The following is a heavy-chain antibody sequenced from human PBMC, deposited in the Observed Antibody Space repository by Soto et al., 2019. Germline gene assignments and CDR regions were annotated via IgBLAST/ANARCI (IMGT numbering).Heavy chain of an antibody. J-gene: IGHJ6*02. D-gene: IGHD3-22*01. CDR3: ARLGGYDSSGYEYYYYYGMDV. CDR1: GYSFTSYW. CDR2: IYPGDSDT. V-gene: IGHV5-51*01. Sequence: GESLKISCKGSGYSFTSYWIGWVRQMPGKGLEWMGIIYPGDSDTRYSPSFQGQVTISANKSISTAYLQWSSLKASDTAMYYCARLGGYDSSGYEYYYYYGMDVWGQGTTVTVSS.